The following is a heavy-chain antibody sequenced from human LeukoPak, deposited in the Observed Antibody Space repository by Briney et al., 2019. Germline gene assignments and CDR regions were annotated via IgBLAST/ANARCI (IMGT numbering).Heavy chain of an antibody. Sequence: GGSLRLSCAASGFTFSSYAMHWVRQAPGKGLEWVAVISYDGSNKYYADSVKGRFTISRDNSKNTLYLQMNSLRAEDTAVYYCARVKDYGEIMGAFDIWGQGTMVTVSS. J-gene: IGHJ3*02. CDR1: GFTFSSYA. D-gene: IGHD4-17*01. CDR3: ARVKDYGEIMGAFDI. V-gene: IGHV3-30-3*01. CDR2: ISYDGSNK.